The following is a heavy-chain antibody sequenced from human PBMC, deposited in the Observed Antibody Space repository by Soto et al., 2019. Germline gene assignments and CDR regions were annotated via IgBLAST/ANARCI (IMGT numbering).Heavy chain of an antibody. CDR3: ASRRYCSSTSCYGRVY. V-gene: IGHV3-21*01. D-gene: IGHD2-2*01. J-gene: IGHJ4*02. CDR1: GFTFSSYS. CDR2: ISSSSSYI. Sequence: PGGSLRLSCAASGFTFSSYSMNWVRQAPGKGLEWVSSISSSSSYIYYADSVKGRFTISRDNAKNSLYLQMNSLRAEDTAVYYCASRRYCSSTSCYGRVYWGQGTLVTVSS.